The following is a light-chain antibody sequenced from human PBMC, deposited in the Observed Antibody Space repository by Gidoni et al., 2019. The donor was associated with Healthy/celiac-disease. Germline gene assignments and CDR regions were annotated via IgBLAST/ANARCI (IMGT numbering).Light chain of an antibody. CDR1: SSNIGSNT. CDR3: AAWDDSRNGPV. V-gene: IGLV1-44*01. Sequence: SVLTQPPSASVTPGQRVTISCSGSSSNIGSNTVNWYKQLPGTAPKPLIYSNNQRPSGVPDRFSGSKSGTSASLAISGLQSEDEADYYCAAWDDSRNGPVFGGGTKLTV. CDR2: SNN. J-gene: IGLJ2*01.